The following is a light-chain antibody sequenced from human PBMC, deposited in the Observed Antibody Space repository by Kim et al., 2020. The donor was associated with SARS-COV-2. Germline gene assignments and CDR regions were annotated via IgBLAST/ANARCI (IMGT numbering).Light chain of an antibody. CDR3: QQSHTAPLLT. CDR2: AAS. Sequence: DIQMTQSPSSLAASVGDRVTIACRASQSISTYLNWYQQKPGKAPNLLIYAASSLQSGFPSRFSGSGSGTDFTLTISSLQPEDFGTYYCQQSHTAPLLTFGGGTKVDIK. V-gene: IGKV1-39*01. CDR1: QSISTY. J-gene: IGKJ4*01.